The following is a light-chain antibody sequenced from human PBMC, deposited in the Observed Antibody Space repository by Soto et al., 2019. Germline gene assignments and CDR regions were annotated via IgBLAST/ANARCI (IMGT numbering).Light chain of an antibody. CDR3: AAWDDSLSAVV. CDR1: ISNLGSNF. Sequence: QSVLTQPPSASGTPGQRVIISCSGSISNLGSNFIYWYQQLPGAAPKLLISRNNERPSGVPDRFSGSKSGTSASLAISGLRSEDEAVYHCAAWDDSLSAVVFGGGTKLTVL. CDR2: RNN. V-gene: IGLV1-47*01. J-gene: IGLJ3*02.